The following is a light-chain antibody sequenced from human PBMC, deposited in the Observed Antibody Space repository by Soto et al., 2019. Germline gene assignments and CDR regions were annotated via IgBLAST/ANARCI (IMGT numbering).Light chain of an antibody. CDR3: LLSYPGPRGLRFV. Sequence: QAVVTQEPSLTVSPGGTVTLTCGSSIGTVTSSHYPYWFQQKPGPAPKTLIYDTDNNHPWTPARFSGSLLGGRGALTLSGARPEDEAEYYCLLSYPGPRGLRFVFGGGTKVTVL. J-gene: IGLJ6*01. CDR2: DTD. V-gene: IGLV7-46*01. CDR1: IGTVTSSHY.